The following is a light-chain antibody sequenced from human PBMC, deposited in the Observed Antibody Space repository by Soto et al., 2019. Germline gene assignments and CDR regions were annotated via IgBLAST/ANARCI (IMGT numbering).Light chain of an antibody. CDR1: SSDVGGYNY. CDR2: EVN. CDR3: SSYAGSSNV. Sequence: QSALTQPRSASGSPGQSVAISCTGTSSDVGGYNYVSCYQQHPGKAPKLMIYEVNKRPSGVPDRFSGSKSGNTASLTVSGLQAEDEADYYCSSYAGSSNVFGTGTKVTV. J-gene: IGLJ1*01. V-gene: IGLV2-8*01.